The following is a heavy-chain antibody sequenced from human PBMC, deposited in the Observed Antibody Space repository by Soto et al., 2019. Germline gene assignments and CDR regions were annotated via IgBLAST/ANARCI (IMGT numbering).Heavy chain of an antibody. D-gene: IGHD5-12*01. J-gene: IGHJ6*02. Sequence: SVKVSCKASGGTFSSYAISWVRQAPGQGLEWMGGIIPIFGTANYAQKFQGRVTITADESTSTAYMGLSSLRSEDTAVYYCAREMSGYDNPSYYYGMDVWGQGTTVTVSS. CDR3: AREMSGYDNPSYYYGMDV. CDR1: GGTFSSYA. CDR2: IIPIFGTA. V-gene: IGHV1-69*13.